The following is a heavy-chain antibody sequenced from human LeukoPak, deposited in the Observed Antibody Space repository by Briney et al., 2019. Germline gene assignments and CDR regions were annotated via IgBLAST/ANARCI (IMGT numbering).Heavy chain of an antibody. CDR3: ASGRGSLTDGYYFDY. CDR2: INPNSGGT. D-gene: IGHD3-16*01. CDR1: GYTFTGYY. J-gene: IGHJ4*02. Sequence: ASVKVSCKASGYTFTGYYMHWVRQAPGQGLEWMGWINPNSGGTNYAQKFQGRVTMTRDTSISTADMELSGLRSDDTAVYYCASGRGSLTDGYYFDYWGQGTLVTVSS. V-gene: IGHV1-2*02.